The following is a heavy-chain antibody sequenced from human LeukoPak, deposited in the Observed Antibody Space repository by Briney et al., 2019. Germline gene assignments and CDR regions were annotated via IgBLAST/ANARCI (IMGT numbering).Heavy chain of an antibody. CDR1: GFTFSSYA. Sequence: GASLRLSCAASGFTFSSYAMSWVRQAPGKGLEWVSAISGSGGSTYYAGAVKGRFTISRYNSKNPLYLQMHSLRAEDTAVYYCAKDSSYDYGDCLAFDYWGQGTRVTVSS. V-gene: IGHV3-23*01. D-gene: IGHD4-17*01. J-gene: IGHJ4*02. CDR3: AKDSSYDYGDCLAFDY. CDR2: ISGSGGST.